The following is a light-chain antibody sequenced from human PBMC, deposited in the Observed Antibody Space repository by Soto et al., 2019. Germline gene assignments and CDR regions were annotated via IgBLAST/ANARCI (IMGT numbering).Light chain of an antibody. V-gene: IGKV1-5*01. CDR1: QTISTW. J-gene: IGKJ1*01. CDR3: QQYTNTNNPWM. Sequence: TQSPGTLSVSPGDRVTITSRASQTISTWMAWYQQKPGKAPKLLVYDASTLQSGVASRFSGSGSGTEFTLIISGLQPDDSATYYCQQYTNTNNPWMFGQGTKVDIK. CDR2: DAS.